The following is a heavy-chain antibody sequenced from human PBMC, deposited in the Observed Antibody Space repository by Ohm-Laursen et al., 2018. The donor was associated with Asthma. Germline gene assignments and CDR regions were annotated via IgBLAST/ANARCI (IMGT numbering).Heavy chain of an antibody. Sequence: TLSLTCAVSGGSISSGGYSWSWIRQPPGKGLEWIGYIYHSGSTYYNPSLKSRVTISVDRSKNQFSLKLSSVTAADTAVYYCARVLVVAHTFDIWGQGTMVTVSS. J-gene: IGHJ3*02. CDR2: IYHSGST. D-gene: IGHD2-15*01. CDR3: ARVLVVAHTFDI. V-gene: IGHV4-30-2*01. CDR1: GGSISSGGYS.